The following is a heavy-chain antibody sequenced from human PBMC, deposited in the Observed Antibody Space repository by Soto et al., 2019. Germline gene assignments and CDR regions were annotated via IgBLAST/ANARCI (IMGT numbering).Heavy chain of an antibody. CDR3: ARDTLIGFLEWLPEGFDP. CDR1: GGSISSSSYY. D-gene: IGHD3-3*01. CDR2: IYYSGST. V-gene: IGHV4-39*02. J-gene: IGHJ5*02. Sequence: SETLSLTCTVSGGSISSSSYYWGWIRQPPGKGLEWIGSIYYSGSTYYNPSLKSRVTISVDTSKNQFSLKLSSVTAADTAVYYCARDTLIGFLEWLPEGFDPWGQGTLVTVAA.